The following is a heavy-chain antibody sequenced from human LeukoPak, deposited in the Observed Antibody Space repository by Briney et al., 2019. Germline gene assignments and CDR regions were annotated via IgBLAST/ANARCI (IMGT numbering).Heavy chain of an antibody. CDR3: ARSVEGYCRGGSCYYYSYYMDV. Sequence: LETLSLTCTVSGGSISSYYWSWIRQPPGKGLEWIGYIYYSGSTNYNPSLKSRVTISVDTSKNQFSLKLSSVTAADTAVYYCARSVEGYCRGGSCYYYSYYMDVWGKGTTVTVSS. CDR2: IYYSGST. D-gene: IGHD2-15*01. J-gene: IGHJ6*03. CDR1: GGSISSYY. V-gene: IGHV4-59*01.